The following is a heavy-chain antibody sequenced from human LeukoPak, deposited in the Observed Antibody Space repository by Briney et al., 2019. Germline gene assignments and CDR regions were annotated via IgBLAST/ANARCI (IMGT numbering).Heavy chain of an antibody. Sequence: PGGSLRLSCAASGFTFTSYAMTWVRQAAGKWMEWLSAISGDGVHTYHADSVTGRFTISRDNSKNTLFLQMNSLRSEDTAVYYCAKNLRTSMALYEYWGQGTLVTVSS. D-gene: IGHD2-8*01. CDR3: AKNLRTSMALYEY. V-gene: IGHV3-23*01. CDR2: ISGDGVHT. J-gene: IGHJ4*02. CDR1: GFTFTSYA.